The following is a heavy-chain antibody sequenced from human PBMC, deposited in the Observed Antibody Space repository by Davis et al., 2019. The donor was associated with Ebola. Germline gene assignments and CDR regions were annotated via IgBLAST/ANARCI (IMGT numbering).Heavy chain of an antibody. V-gene: IGHV3-23*01. J-gene: IGHJ3*02. CDR1: AFIFRSYV. CDR3: AKDTSNIWFDI. D-gene: IGHD1-26*01. CDR2: HGTSGDT. Sequence: GGSLRLSCAASAFIFRSYVMSWVRQAPGKGLEWVSTHGTSGDTYYADSVKGRFTISRDNSQNTLYLQMNGLRVEDTAIYYCAKDTSNIWFDIWGQGTMVTVSS.